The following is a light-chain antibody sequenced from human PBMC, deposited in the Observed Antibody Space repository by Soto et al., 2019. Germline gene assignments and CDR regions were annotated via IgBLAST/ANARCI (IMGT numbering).Light chain of an antibody. V-gene: IGLV3-21*02. CDR1: NIESQS. J-gene: IGLJ2*01. CDR2: DNS. CDR3: KVWDSNIDHPV. Sequence: SYELTQPPSVSVAPGQTATITCGGNNIESQSVHWYQQKPGQAPVLAVYDNSDRPSGIPERFSGSNSGNTATLTISRVEAGDEADYYCKVWDSNIDHPVFGGGTKLTVL.